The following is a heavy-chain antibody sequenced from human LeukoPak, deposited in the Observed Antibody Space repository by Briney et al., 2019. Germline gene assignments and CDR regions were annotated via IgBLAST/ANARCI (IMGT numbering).Heavy chain of an antibody. D-gene: IGHD6-19*01. CDR2: IYHSGST. J-gene: IGHJ4*02. V-gene: IGHV4-38-2*01. Sequence: SETLSLTCAVSGYSISSGYYWGWIRQPPGKGLEWIGSIYHSGSTYYNPFLKSRVTISVDTSKNQFSLKLSSVTAADTAVYYCARQKGGYSSGWYLGWEFDYWGQGTLVTVSS. CDR1: GYSISSGYY. CDR3: ARQKGGYSSGWYLGWEFDY.